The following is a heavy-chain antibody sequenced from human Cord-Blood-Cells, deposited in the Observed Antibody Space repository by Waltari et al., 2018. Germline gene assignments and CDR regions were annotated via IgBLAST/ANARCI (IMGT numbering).Heavy chain of an antibody. CDR2: ISTYNGNT. J-gene: IGHJ1*01. CDR1: GYTFTSYG. CDR3: AIDKPGIAVAGTYFQH. Sequence: QVQLVQSGAEVKKPGASVKVSCKASGYTFTSYGISWVRQAPGQGLEWMGWISTYNGNTNNAQKLQGRVTMTTDTSTSTAYMELRGLRSDDTAVYYCAIDKPGIAVAGTYFQHWGQGTLVTVSS. V-gene: IGHV1-18*01. D-gene: IGHD6-19*01.